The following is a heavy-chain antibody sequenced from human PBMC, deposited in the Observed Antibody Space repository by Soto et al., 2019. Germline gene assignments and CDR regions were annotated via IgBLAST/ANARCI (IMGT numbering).Heavy chain of an antibody. V-gene: IGHV1-2*02. CDR3: AKDLTRQLAYWLDP. CDR1: GFSFSGYY. CDR2: INAHSGGT. Sequence: ASVKVSCKASGFSFSGYYIHWLRQAPGQGLEWMGWINAHSGGTAHAQKFQGRVTLTRDTSIATAYLTLTSLTSDDTALYYCAKDLTRQLAYWLDPWGQGTQVTVSS. D-gene: IGHD6-6*01. J-gene: IGHJ5*02.